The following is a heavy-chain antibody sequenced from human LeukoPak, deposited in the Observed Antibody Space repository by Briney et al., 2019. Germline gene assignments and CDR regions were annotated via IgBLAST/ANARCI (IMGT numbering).Heavy chain of an antibody. CDR1: GFTFDDYA. CDR2: ISGSGGST. V-gene: IGHV3-23*01. J-gene: IGHJ4*02. Sequence: GRSLRLSCAASGFTFDDYAMHWVRQAPGKGLEWVSAISGSGGSTYYADSVKGRFTISRDNSKNTLYLQMNSLRAEDTAVYYCAKDAYDSSGYCDYWGQGTLVTVSS. CDR3: AKDAYDSSGYCDY. D-gene: IGHD3-22*01.